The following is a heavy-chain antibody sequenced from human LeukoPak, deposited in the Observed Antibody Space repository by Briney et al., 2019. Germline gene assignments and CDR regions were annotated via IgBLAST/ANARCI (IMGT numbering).Heavy chain of an antibody. Sequence: SQTLSLTCTVSGGSISSGGYYWSWIRQHPGKGLEWIGYIYYSGSTYYNPSLKSRVTISVDTSKNQFSLKLSSVTAADTAVYCCARTRYDFWSGTDMDVWGQGTTVTVSS. CDR2: IYYSGST. D-gene: IGHD3-3*01. CDR3: ARTRYDFWSGTDMDV. J-gene: IGHJ6*02. V-gene: IGHV4-31*03. CDR1: GGSISSGGYY.